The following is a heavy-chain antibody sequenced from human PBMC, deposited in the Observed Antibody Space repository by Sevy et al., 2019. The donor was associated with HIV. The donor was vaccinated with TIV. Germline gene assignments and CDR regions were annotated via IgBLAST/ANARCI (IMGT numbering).Heavy chain of an antibody. D-gene: IGHD3-22*01. CDR2: FDPEDGET. V-gene: IGHV1-24*01. J-gene: IGHJ4*02. CDR1: GYTLTKLS. CDR3: ATTKDYYDNSGDPFDY. Sequence: ASVKVSGKVSGYTLTKLSMHWVRQAPGKGLEWMGSFDPEDGETIHAQRFQGRLSITEDTSTETAYMEMSSLNSEDTAVYYCATTKDYYDNSGDPFDYWGQGSLVTVSS.